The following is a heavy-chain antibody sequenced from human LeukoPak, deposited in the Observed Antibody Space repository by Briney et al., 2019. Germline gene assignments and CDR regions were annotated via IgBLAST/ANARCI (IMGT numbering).Heavy chain of an antibody. CDR1: GGSISSGTYY. D-gene: IGHD4-23*01. Sequence: SETLSLTCTVSGGSISSGTYYWRWIRQPAGKGLEWIGRIYTSGRTNYNPSLKSRVTISVDTSKNQFSLKLSSVTAADTAVYYCARGRSYSNWFDPWGQGTLVTVSS. CDR2: IYTSGRT. J-gene: IGHJ5*02. V-gene: IGHV4-61*02. CDR3: ARGRSYSNWFDP.